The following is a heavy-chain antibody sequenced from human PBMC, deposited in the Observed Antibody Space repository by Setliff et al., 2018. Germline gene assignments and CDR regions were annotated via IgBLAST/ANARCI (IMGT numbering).Heavy chain of an antibody. CDR1: GGTLTNYG. V-gene: IGHV1-69*10. J-gene: IGHJ5*02. CDR3: ATVSYSSSRSVGFDP. Sequence: SVKVSCKASGGTLTNYGISWVRQAPGQGPEWMGGTIPTLRLPNYAQMFQGRFTITADKSTGTAYMELSSLRSEDTAVYYCATVSYSSSRSVGFDPWGQGTLVTVSS. CDR2: TIPTLRLP. D-gene: IGHD6-13*01.